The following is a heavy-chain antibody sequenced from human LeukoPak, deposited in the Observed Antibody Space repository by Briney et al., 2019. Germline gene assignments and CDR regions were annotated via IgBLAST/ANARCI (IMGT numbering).Heavy chain of an antibody. V-gene: IGHV3-7*01. CDR2: INQDGSEK. J-gene: IGHJ4*02. Sequence: GGSLRLSCAASGFTFSRNWMSWVRQAPGKGLEWVANINQDGSEKYYVDSVKGRFTISRDNAKNSVYLQMNSQRAEDTAVYYCALDKDLSLMIQGVTPYFDYWGQGTLVTVSS. CDR1: GFTFSRNW. D-gene: IGHD3-10*01. CDR3: ALDKDLSLMIQGVTPYFDY.